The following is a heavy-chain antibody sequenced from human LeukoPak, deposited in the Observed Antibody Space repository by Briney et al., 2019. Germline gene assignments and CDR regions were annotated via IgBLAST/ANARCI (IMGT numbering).Heavy chain of an antibody. CDR3: ARSQRDIVGATMFQLDH. CDR2: ISGYNGNT. CDR1: GYSFVTYG. Sequence: ASVKVSCKASGYSFVTYGMSWVRQAPGQGLEWMGWISGYNGNTKYAQNVQGRVTMSTDTSTNTVSMELRSLKSDDTAVYYCARSQRDIVGATMFQLDHWGQGTRVTVSS. V-gene: IGHV1-18*01. J-gene: IGHJ4*02. D-gene: IGHD1-26*01.